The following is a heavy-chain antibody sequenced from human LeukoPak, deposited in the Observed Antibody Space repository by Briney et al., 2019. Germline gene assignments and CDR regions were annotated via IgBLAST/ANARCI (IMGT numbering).Heavy chain of an antibody. Sequence: PGGSLRLSCAASGFTFSSYSMNWVRQAPGKGLEWDSSISSSSSYIYYADSVKGRFTISRDNAKNSLYLQMNSLRAEDTAVYYCARDGIYVWGSYRPIDYWGQGTLVTVSS. CDR2: ISSSSSYI. V-gene: IGHV3-21*01. J-gene: IGHJ4*02. D-gene: IGHD3-16*02. CDR1: GFTFSSYS. CDR3: ARDGIYVWGSYRPIDY.